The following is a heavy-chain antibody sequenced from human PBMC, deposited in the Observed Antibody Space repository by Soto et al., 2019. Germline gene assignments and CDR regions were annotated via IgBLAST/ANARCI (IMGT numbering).Heavy chain of an antibody. CDR1: GGSVSSGSYY. V-gene: IGHV4-61*01. J-gene: IGHJ4*02. D-gene: IGHD3-16*02. CDR2: IYYSGST. CDR3: ARDRVTFGGVIVLPS. Sequence: PSETLSLTCTVSGGSVSSGSYYWSWIRQPPGKGLEWIGYIYYSGSTNYNPSLKSRVTISVDTSKNQFSLKLSSVTAADTAVYYCARDRVTFGGVIVLPSWGQGTLVTVSS.